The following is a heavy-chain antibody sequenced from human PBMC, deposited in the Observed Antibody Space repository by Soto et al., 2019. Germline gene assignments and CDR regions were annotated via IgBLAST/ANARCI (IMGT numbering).Heavy chain of an antibody. Sequence: SETLSLTYTVSGGSISPYYWSWIRQHPGKGLEWIGYIYYSGSTYYNPSLKSRVTISVDTSKNQFSLKLSSVTAADTAVYYCARGGLGYCSGGSCYSAELSRYYYGMDVWGQGTTVTVSS. J-gene: IGHJ6*02. D-gene: IGHD2-15*01. CDR3: ARGGLGYCSGGSCYSAELSRYYYGMDV. CDR2: IYYSGST. V-gene: IGHV4-31*03. CDR1: GGSISPYY.